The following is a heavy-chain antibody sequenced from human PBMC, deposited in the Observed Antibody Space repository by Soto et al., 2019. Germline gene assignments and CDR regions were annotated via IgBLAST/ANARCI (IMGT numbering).Heavy chain of an antibody. CDR2: IKSKTDGGTT. V-gene: IGHV3-15*01. D-gene: IGHD1-7*01. J-gene: IGHJ4*02. Sequence: PGGSLRLSCAASGFTFSNAWMSWVRQAPGKGLEWVGRIKSKTDGGTTDYAAPVKGRFTISRDDSKNTLYLQMNSLKTEDTAVYYCTTVETGTTLLFDYWGQGTLVTVSS. CDR1: GFTFSNAW. CDR3: TTVETGTTLLFDY.